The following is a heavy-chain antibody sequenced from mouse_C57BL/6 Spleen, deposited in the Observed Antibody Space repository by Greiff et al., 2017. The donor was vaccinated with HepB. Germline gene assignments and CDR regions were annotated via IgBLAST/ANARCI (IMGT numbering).Heavy chain of an antibody. CDR2: FYPGSGSI. V-gene: IGHV1-62-2*01. D-gene: IGHD1-1*01. Sequence: VQLQQSGAELVKPGASVKLSCKASGYTFTEYTIHWVKQRSGQGLEWIGWFYPGSGSIKYNEKFKDKATLTADKSSSTVYMELSRLTSEDSAVYFCARHEGGFITTVVAFDYWGQGTTLTVSS. CDR1: GYTFTEYT. CDR3: ARHEGGFITTVVAFDY. J-gene: IGHJ2*01.